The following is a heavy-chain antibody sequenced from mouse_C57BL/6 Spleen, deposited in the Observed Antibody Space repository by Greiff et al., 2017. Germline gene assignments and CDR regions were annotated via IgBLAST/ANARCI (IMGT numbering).Heavy chain of an antibody. CDR2: IDPSDSET. CDR3: AREGDYGVVTIYYYAMDY. V-gene: IGHV1-52*01. CDR1: GYTFTSYW. D-gene: IGHD2-5*01. Sequence: QVQLQQPGAELVRPGSSVKLSCKASGYTFTSYWMHWVKQRPIQGLEWIGNIDPSDSETHYNQKFKDKATLTVDKSSSTAYMQLSSLTSEDSAVYYCAREGDYGVVTIYYYAMDYWGQGTSVTVSS. J-gene: IGHJ4*01.